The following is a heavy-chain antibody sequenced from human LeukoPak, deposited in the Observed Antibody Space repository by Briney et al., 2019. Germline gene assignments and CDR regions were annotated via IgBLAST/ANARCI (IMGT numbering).Heavy chain of an antibody. D-gene: IGHD3-10*01. CDR2: ISAYNGNT. V-gene: IGHV1-18*01. Sequence: ASVKVSCKASGYTFTSCGISWVRQAPGQGLEWMGWISAYNGNTNYAQKLQGRVTMTTDTSTSTAYMELRSLRSDDTAVYYCARVRLDYYGSGSYGYYFDYWGQGTLVTVSS. CDR1: GYTFTSCG. CDR3: ARVRLDYYGSGSYGYYFDY. J-gene: IGHJ4*02.